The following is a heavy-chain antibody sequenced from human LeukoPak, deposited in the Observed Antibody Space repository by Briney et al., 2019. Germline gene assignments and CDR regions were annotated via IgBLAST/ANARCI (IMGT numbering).Heavy chain of an antibody. CDR1: GFTFSSYN. D-gene: IGHD4-11*01. J-gene: IGHJ4*02. CDR2: ITSSNYI. CDR3: ASPFYSNYDPFDY. V-gene: IGHV3-21*01. Sequence: GGSLRLSCAASGFTFSSYNMNWVRQAPGKGLEWVSSITSSNYIYYADSVTGRFTISRDNAKNSLYLQMNSLRAEDTAVYYCASPFYSNYDPFDYWGQGTLVTVSS.